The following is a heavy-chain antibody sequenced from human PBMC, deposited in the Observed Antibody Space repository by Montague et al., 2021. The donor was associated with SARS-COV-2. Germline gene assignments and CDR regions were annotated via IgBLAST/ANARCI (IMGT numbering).Heavy chain of an antibody. CDR2: IRPDGTST. D-gene: IGHD3-10*01. Sequence: SLRLSCAASGFTFRSYWMHLFRQVPGRGPVWVSRIRPDGTSTHYSASVKGRFIISRDNAKNTLSLEMTNLRVDDTAIYYCVRPLWFGDSDYYFESWGQGTLVSVSS. CDR1: GFTFRSYW. J-gene: IGHJ4*02. CDR3: VRPLWFGDSDYYFES. V-gene: IGHV3-74*01.